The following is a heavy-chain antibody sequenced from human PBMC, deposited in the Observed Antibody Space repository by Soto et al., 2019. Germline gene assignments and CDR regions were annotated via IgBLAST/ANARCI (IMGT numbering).Heavy chain of an antibody. J-gene: IGHJ3*02. V-gene: IGHV1-8*01. D-gene: IGHD5-12*01. Sequence: QVQLVQSGAEVKKPGASVKVFCKASGYTFTSYNVNWARQATGQGLEWMGWMNPNSGNTGYAQKFQGGVTLTRNTSISTAYMEVSSLRSEDTAVYYCARASSGYGFDAFDMWGQGTMVTVSS. CDR2: MNPNSGNT. CDR1: GYTFTSYN. CDR3: ARASSGYGFDAFDM.